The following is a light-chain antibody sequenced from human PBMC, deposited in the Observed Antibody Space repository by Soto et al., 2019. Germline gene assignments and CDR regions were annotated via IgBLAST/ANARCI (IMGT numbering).Light chain of an antibody. CDR3: KQDNHWRR. Sequence: DITLTQSPLSLPVTPGEPASISCRSSQSLLHSIGYNYLDWYLQKPGQSPQLLIYWGSNRASGVPDRFSGSGSGTEFTLNISRVQAEDVAVYYCKQDNHWRRFGQGTKVDIK. CDR2: WGS. CDR1: QSLLHSIGYNY. V-gene: IGKV2-28*01. J-gene: IGKJ1*01.